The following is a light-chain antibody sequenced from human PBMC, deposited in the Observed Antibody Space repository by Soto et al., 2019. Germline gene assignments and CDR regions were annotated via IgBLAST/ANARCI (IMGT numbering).Light chain of an antibody. CDR1: QSISRS. J-gene: IGKJ1*01. V-gene: IGKV1-5*01. CDR3: QHYNSYSEA. Sequence: MTKSAAKLSGSVGDRVAIPCRASQSISRSLDWYQQKPGQAPKLLIYDASSLETGVPSRFRGSGSGTEFTLPISSLQPDDFATYYCQHYNSYSEAFGQGTKVDIK. CDR2: DAS.